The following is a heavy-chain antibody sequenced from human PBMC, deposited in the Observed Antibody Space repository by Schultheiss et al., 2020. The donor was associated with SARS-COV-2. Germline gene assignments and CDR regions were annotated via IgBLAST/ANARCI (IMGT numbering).Heavy chain of an antibody. J-gene: IGHJ5*01. V-gene: IGHV4-39*01. CDR3: ARQALTGTSGWFDS. Sequence: SETLSLTCTVSGGSISNVNYYWGWIRQPPGKGLEWIGSIYYSTSTYYNPSLKSRVTISVDTSESQFSLKLSSVTAADTAVYYCARQALTGTSGWFDSWGQGTLVTVSS. CDR2: IYYSTST. D-gene: IGHD1-7*01. CDR1: GGSISNVNYY.